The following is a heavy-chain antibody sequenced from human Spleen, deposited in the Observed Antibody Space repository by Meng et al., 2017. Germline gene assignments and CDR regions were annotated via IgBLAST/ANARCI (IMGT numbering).Heavy chain of an antibody. CDR3: ARGLSHDYVWGNYRYQYYFDY. Sequence: SETLSLTCTVSGGPISSGGYYWSWIRQHPGKGLEWIGYIYYSGSTYYNPSLKSRITISVDTSKNQFSLKLSSVTAADTAVYYCARGLSHDYVWGNYRYQYYFDYWGQGTLVTVSS. CDR1: GGPISSGGYY. J-gene: IGHJ4*01. D-gene: IGHD3-16*02. V-gene: IGHV4-31*03. CDR2: IYYSGST.